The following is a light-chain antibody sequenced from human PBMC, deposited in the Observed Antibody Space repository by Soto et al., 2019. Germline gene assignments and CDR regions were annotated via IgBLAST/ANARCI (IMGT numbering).Light chain of an antibody. Sequence: DIQLTQSPSFLSASVGDRVTITCRASQGISSYLAWYQQTPGKAPKLLIYAASTLQSGVPSRISGSGSGAEFNLTISSLQPEDFATYYCQPLNSYPLSFGGGTKVEIK. CDR2: AAS. CDR1: QGISSY. J-gene: IGKJ4*01. V-gene: IGKV1-9*01. CDR3: QPLNSYPLS.